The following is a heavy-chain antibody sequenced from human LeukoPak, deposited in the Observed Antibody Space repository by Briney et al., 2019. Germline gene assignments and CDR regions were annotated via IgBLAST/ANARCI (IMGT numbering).Heavy chain of an antibody. CDR1: GFTFSSYE. J-gene: IGHJ4*02. CDR3: ARGTFLAASDFDY. V-gene: IGHV3-48*03. CDR2: ISSSGSTI. D-gene: IGHD2-15*01. Sequence: PGGSLRLSCAASGFTFSSYEMSWVRQAPGKGLEWVSYISSSGSTIYYADSVKGRFTISRDNAKNSLYLQMNSLRAEDTAVYYCARGTFLAASDFDYWGQGTLVTVSS.